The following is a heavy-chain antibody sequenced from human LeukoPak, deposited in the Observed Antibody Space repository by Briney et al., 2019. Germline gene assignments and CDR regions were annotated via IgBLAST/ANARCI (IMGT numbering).Heavy chain of an antibody. CDR2: IYYSGST. CDR1: GGSISSNY. Sequence: SETLSLTCNVSGGSISSNYWSWIRQPPGKGLEWIGYIYYSGSTNYNPSLKSRVTISVDTSKNQFSLKLSSVTAADTAVYYCARVGVGYYDSSGYYRPDAFDIWGQGTMVTVSS. D-gene: IGHD3-22*01. J-gene: IGHJ3*02. CDR3: ARVGVGYYDSSGYYRPDAFDI. V-gene: IGHV4-59*01.